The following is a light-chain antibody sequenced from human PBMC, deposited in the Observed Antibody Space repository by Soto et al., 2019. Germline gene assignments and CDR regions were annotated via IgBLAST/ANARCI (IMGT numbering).Light chain of an antibody. CDR1: QGISSY. CDR2: AAS. CDR3: QQLNSYLSIT. J-gene: IGKJ5*01. V-gene: IGKV1-9*01. Sequence: DVQLTQSPSFLSASVGDRVTITCRASQGISSYLAWYQQKPGQAPKLLIYAASTLPSGVPSRFSGSGSGTEVTLTISSRQAEDFVTYYCQQLNSYLSITFGQGTRLEIK.